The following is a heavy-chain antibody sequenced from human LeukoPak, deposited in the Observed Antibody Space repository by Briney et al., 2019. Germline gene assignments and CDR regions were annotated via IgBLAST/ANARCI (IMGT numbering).Heavy chain of an antibody. D-gene: IGHD3-10*01. CDR2: IYHSGNT. V-gene: IGHV4-61*01. J-gene: IGHJ6*02. CDR3: ARDHSYYFGSQTSTLDV. CDR1: GGSVSSGSSF. Sequence: PSETLSLTCTVSGGSVSSGSSFWSWIRQPPGKGLEWIGYIYHSGNTNYNPSLKSRVTISVDTSKSQLSLKLNSVTAADTAVYYCARDHSYYFGSQTSTLDVWGQGTAVTVSS.